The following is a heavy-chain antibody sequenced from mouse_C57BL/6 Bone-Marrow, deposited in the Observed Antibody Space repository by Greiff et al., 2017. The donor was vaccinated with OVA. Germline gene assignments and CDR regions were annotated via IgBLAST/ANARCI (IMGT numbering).Heavy chain of an antibody. D-gene: IGHD1-1*01. CDR3: ARSLLLRTYCDY. V-gene: IGHV1-59*01. CDR2: IDPSDSYT. Sequence: QVQLQQPGAELVRPGTSVKLSCKASGYTFTSYWMHWVKQRPGQGLEWIGVIDPSDSYTNYNQKFKGKATLTVDTSSSTAYMQLSSLTSEDSAVYDCARSLLLRTYCDYWGQGTTLTVSS. J-gene: IGHJ2*01. CDR1: GYTFTSYW.